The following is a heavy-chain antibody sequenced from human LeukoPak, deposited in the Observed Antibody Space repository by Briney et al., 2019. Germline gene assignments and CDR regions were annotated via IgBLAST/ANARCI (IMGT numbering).Heavy chain of an antibody. V-gene: IGHV3-48*04. D-gene: IGHD2-15*01. CDR3: ASRYCSGGSCYIAAFDY. CDR1: GFTFSSYA. Sequence: GGSLRLSCAASGFTFSSYAMSWVRQAPGKGLEWVSYISSSGSTIYYADSVKGRFTISRDNAKNSLYLQMNSLRAEDTAVYYCASRYCSGGSCYIAAFDYWGQGTLVTVSS. CDR2: ISSSGSTI. J-gene: IGHJ4*02.